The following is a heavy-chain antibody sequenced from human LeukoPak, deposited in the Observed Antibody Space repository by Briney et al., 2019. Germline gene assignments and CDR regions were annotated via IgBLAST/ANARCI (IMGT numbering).Heavy chain of an antibody. J-gene: IGHJ2*01. Sequence: ASVKVSCKASGYTFTGYYMHWVRQAPGQGLEWMGWINPNSGGTNYAQKFQGRVTMTRDTSISTAYMELSRLRSDDTAVYYCATTYFYYSSGYYSWYFDLLGRGTLVTASS. D-gene: IGHD3-22*01. CDR1: GYTFTGYY. CDR3: ATTYFYYSSGYYSWYFDL. CDR2: INPNSGGT. V-gene: IGHV1-2*02.